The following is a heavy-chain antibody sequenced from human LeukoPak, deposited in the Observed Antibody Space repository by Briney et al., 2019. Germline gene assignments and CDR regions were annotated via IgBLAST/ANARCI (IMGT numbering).Heavy chain of an antibody. Sequence: PSETLSLTCAVYGGSFSGYYWSWIRQPPGKGLEWIGEINHSGSTNYNPSLKSRVTISVDTSKNQFSLKLSSVTAAVTAVYYCARGSRSVLRYFQHWGQGTLVTVSS. CDR3: ARGSRSVLRYFQH. CDR2: INHSGST. J-gene: IGHJ1*01. D-gene: IGHD3-16*02. V-gene: IGHV4-34*01. CDR1: GGSFSGYY.